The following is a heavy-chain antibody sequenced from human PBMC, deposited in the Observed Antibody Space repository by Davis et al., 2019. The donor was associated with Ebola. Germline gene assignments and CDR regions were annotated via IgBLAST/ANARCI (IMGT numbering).Heavy chain of an antibody. CDR3: ARGRRVCSSTSCYSYYYYGMDV. CDR2: INHSGST. D-gene: IGHD2-2*01. CDR1: GGSVSSGSYY. J-gene: IGHJ6*02. V-gene: IGHV4-39*07. Sequence: SETLSLTCTVSGGSVSSGSYYWSWIRQPPGKGLEWIGEINHSGSTNYNTSLKSRVTISVDTSKNQFSLKLSSVTAADTAVYYCARGRRVCSSTSCYSYYYYGMDVWGQGTTVTVSS.